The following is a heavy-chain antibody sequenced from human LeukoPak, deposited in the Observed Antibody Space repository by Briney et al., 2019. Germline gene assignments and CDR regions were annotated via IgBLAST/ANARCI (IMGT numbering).Heavy chain of an antibody. Sequence: SETLSLTCTVSGGSISSYYWSWIRQPPGKGLEWIGYIYYSGSTNYNPSLKSRVTISVDTSKNQYTAVYYCARLQITFGGVIRPTPYFDYWGQGTLVTVSS. CDR3: RPTPYFDY. V-gene: IGHV4-59*01. D-gene: IGHD3-16*02. CDR1: GGSISSYY. J-gene: IGHJ4*02. CDR2: IYYSGST.